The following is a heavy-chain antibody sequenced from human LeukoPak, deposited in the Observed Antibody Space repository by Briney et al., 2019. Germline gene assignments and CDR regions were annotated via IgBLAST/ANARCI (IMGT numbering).Heavy chain of an antibody. V-gene: IGHV3-23*01. CDR2: ISGSGTST. CDR1: GFTFNSYA. J-gene: IGHJ4*02. D-gene: IGHD1-1*01. Sequence: QAGGSLRLSCAASGFTFNSYAMSWVRQTPGKGLEWVSSISGSGTSTYYADSVKGRFTISRDYSKNTVYLQMNSLRLEDTAVYYCGNQNTAWYIPGDFWGQGTLVTVSS. CDR3: GNQNTAWYIPGDF.